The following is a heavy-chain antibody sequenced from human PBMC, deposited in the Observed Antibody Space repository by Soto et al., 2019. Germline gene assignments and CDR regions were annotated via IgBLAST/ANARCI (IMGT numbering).Heavy chain of an antibody. CDR2: IYYSGST. J-gene: IGHJ4*02. CDR1: GGSISSGGYY. Sequence: QVQLQESGPGLVKPSQTLSLNCTVSGGSISSGGYYWSWIRQHPGKGLEWIGYIYYSGSTYYNPSLQGRVTISVDTSKNEFSLKMSSVTAADTAVYYWARGCIAAAAPPDYWGQGTLCTVSS. D-gene: IGHD6-13*01. V-gene: IGHV4-31*03. CDR3: ARGCIAAAAPPDY.